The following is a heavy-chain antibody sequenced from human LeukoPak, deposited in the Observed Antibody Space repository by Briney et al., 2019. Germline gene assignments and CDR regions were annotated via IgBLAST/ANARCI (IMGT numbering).Heavy chain of an antibody. CDR3: ARDVGGYAFDY. V-gene: IGHV3-30*04. J-gene: IGHJ4*02. CDR2: MSYDGSHK. Sequence: GGSLRLSCVASGFSFISYTMHWVRQAPGKGLEWVAVMSYDGSHKYLADSVKGRFTISRDNSKNTLYLQMNSLRVEDTAIYYCARDVGGYAFDYWGQGTLVTVSS. CDR1: GFSFISYT. D-gene: IGHD5-12*01.